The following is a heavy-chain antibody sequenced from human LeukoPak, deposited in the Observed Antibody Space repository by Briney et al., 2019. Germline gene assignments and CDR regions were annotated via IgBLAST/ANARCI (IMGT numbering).Heavy chain of an antibody. Sequence: PSQTLSLTCTVSGGSISSGSYYWSWIRQPAGKGLEWIGRIYTSGSTNYNPSLKSRVTISVDTSKNQFSLKLSSVTAADTAVYYCARDRVGYSSGWYNWFDPWGQGTLVTVSS. J-gene: IGHJ5*02. CDR2: IYTSGST. CDR3: ARDRVGYSSGWYNWFDP. D-gene: IGHD6-19*01. V-gene: IGHV4-61*02. CDR1: GGSISSGSYY.